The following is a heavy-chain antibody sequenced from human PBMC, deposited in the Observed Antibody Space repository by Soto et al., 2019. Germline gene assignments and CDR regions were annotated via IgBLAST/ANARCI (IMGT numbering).Heavy chain of an antibody. J-gene: IGHJ1*01. CDR1: GFTFSTYA. V-gene: IGHV3-23*01. CDR3: AKRCDAGGQWDL. CDR2: VSSGGGT. Sequence: EVQLLESGGGLVQPGGSLRLSCAASGFTFSTYAMGWVRQAPGKGLEWVSVVSSGGGTHYDDSVKGRFTVSRYNSKNKLSLKMNALRAYDAAVYYSAKRCDAGGQWDLWGQCAAFTVSS. D-gene: IGHD1-26*01.